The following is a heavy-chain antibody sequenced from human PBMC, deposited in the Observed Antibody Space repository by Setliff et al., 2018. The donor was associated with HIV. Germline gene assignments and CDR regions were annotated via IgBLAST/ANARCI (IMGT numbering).Heavy chain of an antibody. Sequence: NPSETLSLTCSVSGGSISSYYWTWLRQPPGKGLEWIGYIYPTGSTNYSPFLGSRVTASVDTSKNQFYLKLNSVTAADTAVYYCARVPLSSPSRPGGYFDYWGQGTLVTVSS. CDR3: ARVPLSSPSRPGGYFDY. CDR1: GGSISSYY. D-gene: IGHD3-16*01. V-gene: IGHV4-4*09. J-gene: IGHJ4*02. CDR2: IYPTGST.